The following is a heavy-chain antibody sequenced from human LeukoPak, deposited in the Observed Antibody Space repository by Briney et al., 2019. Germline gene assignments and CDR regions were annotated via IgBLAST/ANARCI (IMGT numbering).Heavy chain of an antibody. Sequence: PGGSLRLSCAASGFTLSGYWMHWVRQAPGEGLVWVSRMNSDGTTTTYADSVRGRLTMSRDNAKNTLYLQMNSLRADDTAVYYCARYVVASACFDSWGQGTLVTVSS. CDR2: MNSDGTTT. D-gene: IGHD2-21*01. CDR3: ARYVVASACFDS. V-gene: IGHV3-74*01. J-gene: IGHJ4*02. CDR1: GFTLSGYW.